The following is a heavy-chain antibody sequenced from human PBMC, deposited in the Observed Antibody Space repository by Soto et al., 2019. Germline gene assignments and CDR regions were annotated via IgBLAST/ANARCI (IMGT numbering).Heavy chain of an antibody. CDR1: GFSLSTTGMC. V-gene: IGHV2-70*01. CDR3: APSRSIAAAGRGPNWFDP. Sequence: ASGPTLVNPTQTLTLTCTFSGFSLSTTGMCVSWIRQPPGKALEWLALIDWANDKYYSTSLKTRLTISKDTSKNQVVLTMTNVEPVDTATYYGAPSRSIAAAGRGPNWFDPWGQGTLVTDSS. J-gene: IGHJ5*02. D-gene: IGHD6-13*01. CDR2: IDWANDK.